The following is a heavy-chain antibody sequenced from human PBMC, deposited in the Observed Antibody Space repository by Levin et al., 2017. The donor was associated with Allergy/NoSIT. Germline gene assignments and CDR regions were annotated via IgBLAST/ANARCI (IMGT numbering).Heavy chain of an antibody. CDR2: INWKGGRT. J-gene: IGHJ4*02. D-gene: IGHD6-19*01. Sequence: LSLTCAASGFTFDDYGMNWVRQAPGKGLEWVSGINWKGGRTGYADSVKGRFTISRDNAKNSLYLQMNSLRAEATALYYCARDKGIAVAGGFDYWGQGTLVTVSS. V-gene: IGHV3-20*04. CDR1: GFTFDDYG. CDR3: ARDKGIAVAGGFDY.